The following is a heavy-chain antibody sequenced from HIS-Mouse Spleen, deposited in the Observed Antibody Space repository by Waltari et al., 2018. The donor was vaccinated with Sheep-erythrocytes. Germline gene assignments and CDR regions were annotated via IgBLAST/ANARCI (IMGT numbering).Heavy chain of an antibody. V-gene: IGHV3-30*04. Sequence: QVQLVESGGGVVQPGRSLRLSCAASGFTSSSYAMHWVRQAPGKGLEWVAVISYDGSNKYYADSVKGRFTISRDNSKNTLYLQMNSLRAEDTAVYYCARVSAGELKYYFDYWGQGTLVTVSS. J-gene: IGHJ4*02. CDR2: ISYDGSNK. CDR1: GFTSSSYA. CDR3: ARVSAGELKYYFDY. D-gene: IGHD1-26*01.